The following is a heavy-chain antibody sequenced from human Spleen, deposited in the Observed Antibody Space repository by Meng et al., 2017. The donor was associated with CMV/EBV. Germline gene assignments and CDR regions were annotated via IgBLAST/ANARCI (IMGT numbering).Heavy chain of an antibody. CDR3: ARDYYDSSGYYYYFDY. D-gene: IGHD3-22*01. J-gene: IGHJ4*02. V-gene: IGHV1-18*01. CDR2: ISAYNGNT. Sequence: ASVKVSCKASGYTFTSYGISWVRQAPGQGLEWMGWISAYNGNTNYAQKLQGRVTITADKSTSTAYMELSSLRSEDTAVYYCARDYYDSSGYYYYFDYWGQGTLVTVSS. CDR1: GYTFTSYG.